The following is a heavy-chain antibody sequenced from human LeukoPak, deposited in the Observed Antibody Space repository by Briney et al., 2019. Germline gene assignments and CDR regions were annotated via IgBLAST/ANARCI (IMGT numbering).Heavy chain of an antibody. J-gene: IGHJ3*02. D-gene: IGHD3-22*01. CDR3: ARDSTSYYESRVYGFDI. CDR1: GFTFNSYS. CDR2: ISTTSSPI. V-gene: IGHV3-48*04. Sequence: GGSLRLSCAASGFTFNSYSMHWVRQAPGKGLEWVSYISTTSSPIYYADSMRGRFTISRDNAKNSLYLQMNSLRAEDTAVYYCARDSTSYYESRVYGFDIWGHGTLVTVSS.